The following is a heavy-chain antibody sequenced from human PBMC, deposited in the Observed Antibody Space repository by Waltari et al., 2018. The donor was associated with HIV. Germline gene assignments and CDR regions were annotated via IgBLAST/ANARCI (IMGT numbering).Heavy chain of an antibody. D-gene: IGHD2-2*02. V-gene: IGHV1-2*06. CDR2: INPISGGT. CDR3: TRIPKVGVYFDY. J-gene: IGHJ4*02. Sequence: QVQLVQSGAEVKKPGASVKVPCKASGSTFTGNYIHWVRQSPGQGLEWMGRINPISGGTDYARKFQGRVTMTRDTSISTAYMELSRLRSDDTAVYFCTRIPKVGVYFDYWGQGTLVTVSS. CDR1: GSTFTGNY.